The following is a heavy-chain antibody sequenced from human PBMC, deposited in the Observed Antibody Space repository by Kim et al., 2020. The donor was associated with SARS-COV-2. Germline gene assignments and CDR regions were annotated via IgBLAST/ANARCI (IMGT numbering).Heavy chain of an antibody. J-gene: IGHJ5*02. V-gene: IGHV3-7*01. Sequence: GGSLRLSCAVSGFTFTNYWMSWVRQAPGKGLEWVANIKPDGSEKYYVDSVKGRFTISRDNAKNSMYLQMNTLRAEDTAVYYCARGAAGLDPWGQGTQVTVSS. CDR2: IKPDGSEK. CDR3: ARGAAGLDP. CDR1: GFTFTNYW. D-gene: IGHD6-13*01.